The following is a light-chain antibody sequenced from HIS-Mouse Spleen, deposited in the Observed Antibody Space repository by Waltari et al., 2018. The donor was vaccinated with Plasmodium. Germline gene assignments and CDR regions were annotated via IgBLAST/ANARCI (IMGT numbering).Light chain of an antibody. CDR3: QQYNSYWT. CDR2: KAS. Sequence: DIQMTQSPSTLSASVGDRGTITCRASQSISSWLAWYQQKPGKAPKRLIYKASSLESGVQPKFSGSGSGKEFTLTLSSLQPDDFATYYCQQYNSYWTFGQGTKVEIK. V-gene: IGKV1-5*03. J-gene: IGKJ1*01. CDR1: QSISSW.